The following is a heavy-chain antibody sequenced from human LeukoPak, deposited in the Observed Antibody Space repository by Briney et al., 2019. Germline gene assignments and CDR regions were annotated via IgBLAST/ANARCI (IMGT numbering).Heavy chain of an antibody. CDR3: ARVMFSNWFDP. D-gene: IGHD3-10*02. CDR2: IYYSGST. CDR1: GGSISSYY. V-gene: IGHV4-59*01. Sequence: PSETLSLTCTVSGGSISSYYWSWIRQPPGKGLEWIGYIYYSGSTNCNPSLKSRVTISVDTSKNQFSLKPSSVTAADTAVYYCARVMFSNWFDPWGQGTLVTVSS. J-gene: IGHJ5*02.